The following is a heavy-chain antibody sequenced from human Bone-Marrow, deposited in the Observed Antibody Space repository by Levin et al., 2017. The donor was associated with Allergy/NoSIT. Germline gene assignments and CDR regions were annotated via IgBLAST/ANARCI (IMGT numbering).Heavy chain of an antibody. D-gene: IGHD6-6*01. J-gene: IGHJ5*02. CDR2: ISQSGRT. CDR1: GVSITSPDW. Sequence: RASETLSLTCAVSGVSITSPDWWNWFRQSPGKGLEWIGEISQSGRTNYSPSLKSRVTISLDRAKNDFSLRLTSMTAADPAVYYCARWKVLEGAAEEGLVGWFDPWGQGTLVTVSS. CDR3: ARWKVLEGAAEEGLVGWFDP. V-gene: IGHV4-4*02.